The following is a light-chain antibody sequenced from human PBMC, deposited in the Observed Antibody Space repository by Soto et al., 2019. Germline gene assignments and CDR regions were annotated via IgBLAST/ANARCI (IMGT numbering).Light chain of an antibody. CDR2: VAS. Sequence: EIVMTQSPATLSVSPGERATLSCRASQSVSSNLAWYQQKPGQAPRLLIYVASTRATGIPARFSGSGSGTESTLTISSLQSEDFAVYYCQQYNNWPPVLTVGGGTKVEIK. CDR3: QQYNNWPPVLT. CDR1: QSVSSN. J-gene: IGKJ4*01. V-gene: IGKV3-15*01.